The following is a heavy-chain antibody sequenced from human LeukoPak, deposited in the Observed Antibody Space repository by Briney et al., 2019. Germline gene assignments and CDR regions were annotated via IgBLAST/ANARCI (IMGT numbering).Heavy chain of an antibody. Sequence: GGSLRLSCAASGFTVSSNYMSWVRQAPGKGLEWVSVIYSGGSTYNADSVKGRFTISRDDSKNTLYLQMNSLRAEDTAVYYCARAGILTGYYLDYWGQGTLVTVSS. CDR3: ARAGILTGYYLDY. CDR2: IYSGGST. V-gene: IGHV3-66*01. D-gene: IGHD3-9*01. J-gene: IGHJ4*02. CDR1: GFTVSSNY.